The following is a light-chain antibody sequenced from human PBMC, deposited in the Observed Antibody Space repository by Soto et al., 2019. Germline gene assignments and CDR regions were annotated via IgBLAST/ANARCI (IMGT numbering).Light chain of an antibody. V-gene: IGLV1-44*01. CDR2: NNY. J-gene: IGLJ2*01. CDR3: AAWDDSLNGHVV. Sequence: QSVLTQPPSASGTPGQRVTISCAGSSSNIGKNTVNWYHQLPGAAPKLPIYNNYQRPSGVPDRFSGSKSSTSASLAISGLQSEDEADYYCAAWDDSLNGHVVFGGGTKLTVL. CDR1: SSNIGKNT.